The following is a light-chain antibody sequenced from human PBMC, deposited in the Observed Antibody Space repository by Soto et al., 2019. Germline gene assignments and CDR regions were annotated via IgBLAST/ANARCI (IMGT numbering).Light chain of an antibody. V-gene: IGKV1-6*01. J-gene: IGKJ4*01. CDR2: AAS. Sequence: AIQMTQSPSSLSASVGDRVTITCRASQGIGNDLGWYQQKPGKAPKLLIFAASSLQTGVPSRFSGSRSGTDFTLTITSLQPEDVATYYCQQCRDVPLTFGGGTKVDNK. CDR1: QGIGND. CDR3: QQCRDVPLT.